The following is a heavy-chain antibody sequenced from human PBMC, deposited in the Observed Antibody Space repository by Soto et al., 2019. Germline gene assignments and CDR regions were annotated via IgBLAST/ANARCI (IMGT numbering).Heavy chain of an antibody. J-gene: IGHJ5*02. D-gene: IGHD3-22*01. CDR2: VSGSGDST. V-gene: IGHV3-23*01. CDR1: GFPFSTYA. Sequence: GGSLRLSCAASGFPFSTYAMSWVRQAPGKGLEWVSSVSGSGDSTYYADSVKGRFTISRDNFKNTLYLQMNSLRAEDTAVYFCAKWGLYYYDSSGYLGPWGQGTLVTVSS. CDR3: AKWGLYYYDSSGYLGP.